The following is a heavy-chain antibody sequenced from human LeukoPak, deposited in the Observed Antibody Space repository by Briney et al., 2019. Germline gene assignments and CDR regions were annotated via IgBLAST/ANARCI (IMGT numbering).Heavy chain of an antibody. D-gene: IGHD2-2*01. J-gene: IGHJ4*02. CDR2: INPNSGGT. V-gene: IGHV1-2*02. Sequence: GASVKVSCKASGYTFTGYYVHWVRQAPGQGLEWMGWINPNSGGTNYAQKVQGRVTMTRDTSISTAYMELSRLRSDDTAVYYCARGRITSVVPAAPSYYFDYWGQGTLVTVSS. CDR3: ARGRITSVVPAAPSYYFDY. CDR1: GYTFTGYY.